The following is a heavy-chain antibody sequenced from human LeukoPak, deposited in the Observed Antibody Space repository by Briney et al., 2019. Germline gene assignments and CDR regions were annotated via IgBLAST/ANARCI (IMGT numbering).Heavy chain of an antibody. Sequence: GASVKVSCKASGYTFTSYGISWVRQAPGQGLEWMGWISAYNGNTNYAQKLQGRVTMTTDTSTSTAYMELRSLRSDDTAVYYCARGAGYCSSTSCYVFSVDYYYGMDVWGQGTTVTVSS. D-gene: IGHD2-2*01. J-gene: IGHJ6*02. CDR2: ISAYNGNT. CDR1: GYTFTSYG. V-gene: IGHV1-18*01. CDR3: ARGAGYCSSTSCYVFSVDYYYGMDV.